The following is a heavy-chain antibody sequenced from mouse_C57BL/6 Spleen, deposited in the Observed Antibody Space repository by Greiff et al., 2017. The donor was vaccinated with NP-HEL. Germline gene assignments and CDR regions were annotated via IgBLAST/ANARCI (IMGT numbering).Heavy chain of an antibody. Sequence: VQLQQSGAELVKPGASVKLSCKASGYTFTSYWMHWVKQRPGQGLEWIGMIHPNSGSTNYNEKFKSKATLTVDKSSSTAYMQLSSLTSEDSAVYYCARSFYGNYTFDYWGQGTTLTVSS. CDR3: ARSFYGNYTFDY. V-gene: IGHV1-64*01. CDR2: IHPNSGST. CDR1: GYTFTSYW. D-gene: IGHD2-10*01. J-gene: IGHJ2*01.